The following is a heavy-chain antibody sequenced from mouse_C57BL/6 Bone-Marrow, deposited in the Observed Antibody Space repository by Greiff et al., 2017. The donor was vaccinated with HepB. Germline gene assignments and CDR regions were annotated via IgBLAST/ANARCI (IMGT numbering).Heavy chain of an antibody. CDR2: ISDGGSYT. V-gene: IGHV5-4*01. CDR1: GFTFSSYA. CDR3: AREGGSVFDY. Sequence: EVKLVESGGGLVKPGGSLKLSCAASGFTFSSYAMSWVRQTPEKRLEWVATISDGGSYTYYPDNVKGRFTISRDNAKNNLYLHMSHLKSEDTAMYYCAREGGSVFDYWGQGTTLTVSS. D-gene: IGHD1-1*01. J-gene: IGHJ2*01.